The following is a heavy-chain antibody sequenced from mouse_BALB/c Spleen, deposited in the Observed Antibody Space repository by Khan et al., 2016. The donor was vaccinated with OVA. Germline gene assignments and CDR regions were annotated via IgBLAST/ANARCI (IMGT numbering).Heavy chain of an antibody. Sequence: EVQLQESGTVLARPGTSVRMSCKASGYIFTDYLMHWVKRRPGQGLEWIGSIYPGNNETNYNQTFKDKAKLTSVPSASTAYMDFTSLTNEDSAVFYCTRAGYGAFACWGQGTLVTVSA. CDR1: GYIFTDYL. CDR2: IYPGNNET. D-gene: IGHD1-1*01. J-gene: IGHJ3*01. V-gene: IGHV1-5*01. CDR3: TRAGYGAFAC.